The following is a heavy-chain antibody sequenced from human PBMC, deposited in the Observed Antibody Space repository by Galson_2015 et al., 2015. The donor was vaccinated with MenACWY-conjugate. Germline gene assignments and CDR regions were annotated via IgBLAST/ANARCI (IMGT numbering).Heavy chain of an antibody. CDR1: GFTFSSYA. J-gene: IGHJ6*02. Sequence: SLRLSCAASGFTFSSYAMHWVRQAPGKGLEYVSAISSNGGSTYYANSVKGRFTISRDNSKNTLYLQMGSLRAEDMAVYYCARDLSYCSGGSCYSEVYGMDVWGQGTTVTVSS. V-gene: IGHV3-64*01. CDR3: ARDLSYCSGGSCYSEVYGMDV. CDR2: ISSNGGST. D-gene: IGHD2-15*01.